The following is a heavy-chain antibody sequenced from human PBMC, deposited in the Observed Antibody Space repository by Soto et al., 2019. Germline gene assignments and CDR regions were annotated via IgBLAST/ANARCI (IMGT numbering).Heavy chain of an antibody. CDR3: ARNLNYDHYYYAMDI. CDR2: IYPGDSDT. J-gene: IGHJ6*02. CDR1: GYSFNNYW. Sequence: GESLKISCKGSGYSFNNYWIAWVRQMPGTGLEWMGIIYPGDSDTRYSPSFQGQVTISADKSISTTYLQWSSLKASDTAIYYCARNLNYDHYYYAMDIWGQGTTVTVSS. D-gene: IGHD3-3*01. V-gene: IGHV5-51*01.